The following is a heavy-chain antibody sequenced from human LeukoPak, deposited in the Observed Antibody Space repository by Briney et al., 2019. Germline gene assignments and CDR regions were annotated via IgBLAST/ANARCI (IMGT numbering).Heavy chain of an antibody. CDR2: IDPSESET. J-gene: IGHJ4*02. CDR1: GYSFASYW. CDR3: ARQTAMGRSGDY. D-gene: IGHD5-18*01. V-gene: IGHV5-51*01. Sequence: GESLKISCKASGYSFASYWIGLGRHLPGEGLEWVGIIDPSESETRYTPSCQGQVTTSVDKSLTTAYLQWNSLKASDTAMYYCARQTAMGRSGDYWGQGTLVTVSS.